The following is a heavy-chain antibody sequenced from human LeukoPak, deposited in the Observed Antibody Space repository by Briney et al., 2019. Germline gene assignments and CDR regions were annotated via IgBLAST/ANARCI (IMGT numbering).Heavy chain of an antibody. CDR3: AREAHYYGSGSYYNDY. CDR2: IKQDGSEK. Sequence: GGSLRLSCAASGFTFSSYWMSWVRQAPGKGLEWVANIKQDGSEKYYVDSVKGRFTISRDNAKNSLYLQMNSLRAEDTAVYYCAREAHYYGSGSYYNDYWGQGTLVTVSS. V-gene: IGHV3-7*01. CDR1: GFTFSSYW. J-gene: IGHJ4*02. D-gene: IGHD3-10*01.